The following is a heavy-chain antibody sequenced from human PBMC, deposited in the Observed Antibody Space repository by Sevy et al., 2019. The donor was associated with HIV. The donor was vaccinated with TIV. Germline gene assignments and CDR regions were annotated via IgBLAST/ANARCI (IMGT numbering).Heavy chain of an antibody. CDR3: ARGGYYYDDAAYYALDS. J-gene: IGHJ4*02. Sequence: GGSLRLSCAATGFTFSNYAMHWVRQAPGKGMEWVAIIWSDGAYQYHGDSVKGRFTISRDNSKNSLYLQMNNVRVEDTAVYYCARGGYYYDDAAYYALDSWGQGTLVTVSS. CDR1: GFTFSNYA. CDR2: IWSDGAYQ. V-gene: IGHV3-33*01. D-gene: IGHD3-22*01.